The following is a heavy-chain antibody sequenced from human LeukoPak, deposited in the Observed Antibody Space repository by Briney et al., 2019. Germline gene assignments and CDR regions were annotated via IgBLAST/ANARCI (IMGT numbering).Heavy chain of an antibody. V-gene: IGHV3-9*01. CDR2: ISWNSGSI. CDR1: GFTFDDYA. J-gene: IGHJ4*02. D-gene: IGHD6-13*01. CDR3: AKAGGYSNSWPLDY. Sequence: GGSLRLSCAASGFTFDDYAMHWVRQAPGKGLEWVSGISWNSGSIGYADSVKGRFTISRDNAKNSLYLQMNSLRAEDTALYYCAKAGGYSNSWPLDYWGQGTLVTVSS.